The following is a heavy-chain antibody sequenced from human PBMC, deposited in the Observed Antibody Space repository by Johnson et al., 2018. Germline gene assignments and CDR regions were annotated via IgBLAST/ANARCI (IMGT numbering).Heavy chain of an antibody. V-gene: IGHV3-7*01. J-gene: IGHJ6*03. CDR1: GFTFSSYW. CDR3: ARGGYCSSTSCVGSYYYYMDV. D-gene: IGHD2-2*01. CDR2: IKQDGSEK. Sequence: EVQLLESGGGLVQPGGSLRLSCAASGFTFSSYWMSWVRQAPGKGLEWVANIKQDGSEKYYVDSVKGRFTIPREKAKNSLYLQMNSLRAEDTAVYYWARGGYCSSTSCVGSYYYYMDVWGKGTTVTVSS.